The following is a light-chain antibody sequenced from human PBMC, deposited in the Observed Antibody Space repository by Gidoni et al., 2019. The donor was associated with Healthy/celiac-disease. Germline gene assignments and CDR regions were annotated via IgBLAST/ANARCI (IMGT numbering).Light chain of an antibody. CDR3: QQSYSNPPT. Sequence: DIHLTQSPSSLSASVGDRVTITCRASQSISSYLNWYQQKPGKAPKLLIYAASSLQSGVPSRFSGSGSGTDFTLTISSLQPEDFATYYCQQSYSNPPTFXGXTKVEIE. CDR1: QSISSY. V-gene: IGKV1-39*01. CDR2: AAS. J-gene: IGKJ4*01.